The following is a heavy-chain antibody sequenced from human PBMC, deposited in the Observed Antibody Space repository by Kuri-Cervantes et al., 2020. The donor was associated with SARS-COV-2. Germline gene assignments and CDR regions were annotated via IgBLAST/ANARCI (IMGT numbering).Heavy chain of an antibody. CDR2: ISVSGGST. Sequence: GESLKISCEGSEFNFSSYVMTWVRQAPGKRLDWGSAISVSGGSTYYASTVKSRFTISRDNSKHTLYLQMNSLCAEDTAVYYCARSTPFLRLVVISQWDSFYIWAQRTMVTVSS. D-gene: IGHD3-22*01. CDR1: EFNFSSYV. CDR3: ARSTPFLRLVVISQWDSFYI. J-gene: IGHJ3*02. V-gene: IGHV3-23*01.